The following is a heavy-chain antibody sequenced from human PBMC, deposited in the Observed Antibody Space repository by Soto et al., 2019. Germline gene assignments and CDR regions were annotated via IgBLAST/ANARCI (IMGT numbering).Heavy chain of an antibody. V-gene: IGHV1-69*13. CDR3: ASLLSGYSSGWYHGPIDY. J-gene: IGHJ4*02. CDR1: GGTFSSYA. Sequence: SVKVSCKASGGTFSSYAISWVRQAPGQGLEWMGGIIPIFGTANYAQKFQGRVTITADESTSTAYMELSSLRSEDTAVYYCASLLSGYSSGWYHGPIDYWGQGTLVTVS. CDR2: IIPIFGTA. D-gene: IGHD6-19*01.